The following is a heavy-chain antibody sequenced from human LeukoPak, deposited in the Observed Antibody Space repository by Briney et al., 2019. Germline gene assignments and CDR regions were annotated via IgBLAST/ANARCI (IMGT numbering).Heavy chain of an antibody. CDR3: ARRGIAAAGYDY. CDR1: GGSISSYY. Sequence: SETPSLTCTVSGGSISSYYWTWIRQPPGKGLEWIGYIYYSGSTNYNPSLKSRVTISVDTSNNQFSLKLSSVTAADTAVYYCARRGIAAAGYDYWGQGTLVTVSS. CDR2: IYYSGST. J-gene: IGHJ4*02. D-gene: IGHD6-13*01. V-gene: IGHV4-59*01.